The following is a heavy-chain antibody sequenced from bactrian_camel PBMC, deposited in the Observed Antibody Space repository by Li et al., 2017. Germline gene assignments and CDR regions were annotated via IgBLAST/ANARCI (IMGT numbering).Heavy chain of an antibody. V-gene: IGHV3-2*01. CDR2: IYTGSKNT. CDR3: AAVYSTCDFWDHRATK. D-gene: IGHD3*01. Sequence: HVQLVESGGGSVQAEGSLTLSCVASEDKDMGNCMGWFRQAPGKERGGVASIYTGSKNTHYTNSVKGRFTISQDTTENTIYLQMNDLQPSDAGTYYCAAVYSTCDFWDHRATKWGQGTQVTVS. J-gene: IGHJ4*01. CDR1: EDKDMGNC.